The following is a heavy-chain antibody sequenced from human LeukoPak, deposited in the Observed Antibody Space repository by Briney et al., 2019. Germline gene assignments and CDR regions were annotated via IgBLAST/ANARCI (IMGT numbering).Heavy chain of an antibody. CDR2: ISSSGSTI. D-gene: IGHD6-13*01. J-gene: IGHJ4*02. Sequence: PGGSLRLSCAASGFTFSSYDMNWVRQAPGKGLEWVSYISSSGSTIYYADSVKGRFTISRDNAKNSLYLQMNSLRAEDTAVYYCARDFGSSLVNFDYWGQGTMVTVSS. V-gene: IGHV3-48*03. CDR3: ARDFGSSLVNFDY. CDR1: GFTFSSYD.